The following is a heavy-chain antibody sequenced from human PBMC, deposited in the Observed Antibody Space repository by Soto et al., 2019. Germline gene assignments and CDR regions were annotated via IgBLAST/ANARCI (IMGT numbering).Heavy chain of an antibody. CDR2: ISPDGSDK. V-gene: IGHV3-7*01. CDR3: ARARIDL. Sequence: ESGGGLVQPGGSLRLSCAASGFSFSAYWMTWVRQAPGKGLEWVANISPDGSDKYYVDSVKGRFTISRDHVKNSLYLQVNSLRVDDTALYYGARARIDLWGRGTLVTVSS. J-gene: IGHJ2*01. CDR1: GFSFSAYW.